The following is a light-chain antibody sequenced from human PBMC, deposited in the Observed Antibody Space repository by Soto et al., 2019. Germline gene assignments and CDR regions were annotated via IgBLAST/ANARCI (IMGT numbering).Light chain of an antibody. V-gene: IGKV3-11*01. Sequence: IVFTQSAATLSSFPGDRVTPSCRASQAVNTRLAWYQHKPGQAPRLLIYLTSNRAAGIPARFSGSGSETDFTLTISDVEPEDFAVYYCHQRQSWPRTFGQGTKVDIK. CDR1: QAVNTR. CDR2: LTS. J-gene: IGKJ1*01. CDR3: HQRQSWPRT.